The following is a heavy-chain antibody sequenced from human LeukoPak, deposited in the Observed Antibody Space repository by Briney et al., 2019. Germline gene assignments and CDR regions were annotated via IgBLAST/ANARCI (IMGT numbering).Heavy chain of an antibody. D-gene: IGHD4/OR15-4a*01. CDR3: ARADYGGPLDY. J-gene: IGHJ4*02. CDR2: ISAYNGNT. CDR1: GYTFTGYY. V-gene: IGHV1-18*04. Sequence: ASVKVSCKASGYTFTGYYMHWVRQAPGQGLEWMGWISAYNGNTNYAQKLQGRVTMTTDTSTSTAYMELRSLRSDDTAVYYCARADYGGPLDYWGQGTLVTVSS.